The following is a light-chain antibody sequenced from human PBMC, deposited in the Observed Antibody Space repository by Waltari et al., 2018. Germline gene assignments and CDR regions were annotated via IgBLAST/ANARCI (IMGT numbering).Light chain of an antibody. CDR3: CSYTGSPHVV. J-gene: IGLJ2*01. CDR2: EVS. V-gene: IGLV2-23*02. Sequence: QSALTQPASVSGSPGQSITISCTGTSSDVGSYNLVSWYQQHPGRAPKLMIYEVSERPSGVSNRFSGSKSGNTASLTISGLQAEDEADYYCCSYTGSPHVVFGGGT. CDR1: SSDVGSYNL.